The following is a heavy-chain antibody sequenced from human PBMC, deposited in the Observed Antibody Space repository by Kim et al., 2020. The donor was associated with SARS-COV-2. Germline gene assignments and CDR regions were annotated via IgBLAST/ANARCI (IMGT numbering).Heavy chain of an antibody. J-gene: IGHJ4*02. CDR1: GFTFSSYA. Sequence: GGSLRLSCAASGFTFSSYAMSWVRQAPGKGLEWVSAISGSGGSTYYADSVKGRFTISRDYSKNTLYLQMNSLRAEDTAVYYCANLCGYSYGTDYWGRGTLVTVSS. V-gene: IGHV3-23*01. CDR3: ANLCGYSYGTDY. CDR2: ISGSGGST. D-gene: IGHD5-18*01.